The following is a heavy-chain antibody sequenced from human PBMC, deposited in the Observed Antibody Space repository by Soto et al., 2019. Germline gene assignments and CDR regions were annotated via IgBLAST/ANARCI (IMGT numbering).Heavy chain of an antibody. D-gene: IGHD3-9*01. V-gene: IGHV3-30-3*01. CDR3: AREGYDILTGYPNPLDY. Sequence: HPGGSLRLSCAASGFTFSSYAMHWVRQAPGKGLEWVAVISYDGSNKYYADSVKGRFTISRDNSKNTLYLQMNSLRAEDTAVYYCAREGYDILTGYPNPLDYWGQGTLVTVSS. CDR1: GFTFSSYA. J-gene: IGHJ4*02. CDR2: ISYDGSNK.